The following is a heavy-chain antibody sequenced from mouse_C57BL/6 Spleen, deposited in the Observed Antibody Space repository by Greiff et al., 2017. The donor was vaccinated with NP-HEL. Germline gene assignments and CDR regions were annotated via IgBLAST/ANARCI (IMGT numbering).Heavy chain of an antibody. CDR1: GFTFSSYA. CDR3: ARDGVSFAY. V-gene: IGHV5-4*01. Sequence: EVHLVESGGGLVKPGGSLKLSCAASGFTFSSYAMSWVRQTPEKRLEWVATISDGGSYTYYPDNVKGRFPISRDNAKNNLYLQMSHLKSEDTAMYYCARDGVSFAYWGQGTLVTVSA. D-gene: IGHD6-2*01. CDR2: ISDGGSYT. J-gene: IGHJ3*01.